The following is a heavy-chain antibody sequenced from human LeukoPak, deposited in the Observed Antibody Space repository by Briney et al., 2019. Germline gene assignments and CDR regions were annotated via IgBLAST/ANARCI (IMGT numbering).Heavy chain of an antibody. D-gene: IGHD1-26*01. J-gene: IGHJ4*02. CDR2: APHDRSSP. CDR1: GFRFNSHH. Sequence: GGSLRLSCAVSGFRFNSHHMHWVRQAPNKGLEWVAVAPHDRSSPSHAASVNGRFTISRDNSKDALFLHMDSLRVDDTAIYYCARQSLGASGLDHWGQGVLVTVSS. CDR3: ARQSLGASGLDH. V-gene: IGHV3-30*03.